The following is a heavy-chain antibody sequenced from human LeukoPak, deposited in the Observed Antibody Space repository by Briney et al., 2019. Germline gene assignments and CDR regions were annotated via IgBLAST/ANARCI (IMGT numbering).Heavy chain of an antibody. CDR3: ARGGIEMATIY. D-gene: IGHD5-24*01. CDR2: INPSGGST. Sequence: GASVKVSCKAFGYTFTSYYMHWVRQAPGQGLEWMGIINPSGGSTSYAQKFQGRVTMTRDTSTSTVYMELSGLRSEDTAVYYCARGGIEMATIYWGQGTLVTVSS. V-gene: IGHV1-46*01. CDR1: GYTFTSYY. J-gene: IGHJ4*02.